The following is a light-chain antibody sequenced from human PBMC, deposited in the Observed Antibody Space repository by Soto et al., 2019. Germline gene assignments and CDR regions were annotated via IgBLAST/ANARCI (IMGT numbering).Light chain of an antibody. CDR1: QSIGRW. CDR2: TAS. Sequence: DIQMTQSPSTLSASVGDRVTITCRASQSIGRWLAWYQQKPGKAPKLLIYTASSLETGVPSRFSGSGSGTEFTLTINSLQPDDFATYYCQQYDRYWTFGQGTKVEIK. J-gene: IGKJ1*01. CDR3: QQYDRYWT. V-gene: IGKV1-5*03.